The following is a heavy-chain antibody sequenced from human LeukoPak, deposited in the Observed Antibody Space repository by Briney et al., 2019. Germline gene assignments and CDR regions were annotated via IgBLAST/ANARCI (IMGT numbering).Heavy chain of an antibody. V-gene: IGHV3-11*01. CDR2: ISSSGSTI. CDR3: AREPMAGTQLDY. CDR1: GFTFSDYY. J-gene: IGHJ4*02. Sequence: GGSLRLSCAASGFTFSDYYMSWIRQAPGKGLEWVSYISSSGSTIYYADSVKGRLTISRDNAKNSLYLQMNSLRAEDTAVYYCAREPMAGTQLDYWGQGTLVTVSS. D-gene: IGHD6-19*01.